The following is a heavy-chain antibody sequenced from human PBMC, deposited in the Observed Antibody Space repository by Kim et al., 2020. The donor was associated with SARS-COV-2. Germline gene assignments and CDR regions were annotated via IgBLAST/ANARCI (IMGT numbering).Heavy chain of an antibody. CDR3: ARDRSATVTFSDAFDI. D-gene: IGHD4-17*01. V-gene: IGHV4-30-2*05. J-gene: IGHJ3*02. Sequence: PSLKRRVTISVATSKNQSSLKLSSVTAADTAVYYCARDRSATVTFSDAFDIWGRGTMVTVSS.